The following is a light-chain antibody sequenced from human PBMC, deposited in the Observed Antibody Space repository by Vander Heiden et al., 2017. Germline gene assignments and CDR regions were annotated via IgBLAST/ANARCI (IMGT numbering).Light chain of an antibody. CDR1: QSVLSSSNNKNY. J-gene: IGKJ4*01. V-gene: IGKV4-1*01. CDR2: WAS. CDR3: QQSSTAPLT. Sequence: DIVMTHSPDYLAVTLGERASIICKSTQSVLSSSNNKNYLAWDQQIPGQPPKLLINWASTRESGVPDRFSGSGSGTDFTLTISSLQAEDVAVYYCQQSSTAPLTFGGGTKVEIK.